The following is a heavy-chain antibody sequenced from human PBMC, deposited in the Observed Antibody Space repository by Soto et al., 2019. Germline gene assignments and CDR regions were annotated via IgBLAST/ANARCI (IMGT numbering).Heavy chain of an antibody. V-gene: IGHV1-69*01. J-gene: IGHJ5*02. CDR2: SA. CDR1: GVTFSIYT. Sequence: QVQLVQSGAEVKKPGSSVRVSCKASGVTFSIYTISWVRQAPGQGLEWMGGSATTAQTFKGRLTVTAAESTSTVYLELRSLTSEDTAVYFYARAGDPDIAWFDPWGQGTLVSVSS. CDR3: ARAGDPDIAWFDP. D-gene: IGHD2-15*01.